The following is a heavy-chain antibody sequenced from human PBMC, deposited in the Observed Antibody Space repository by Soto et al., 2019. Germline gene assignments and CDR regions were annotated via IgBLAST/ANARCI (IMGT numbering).Heavy chain of an antibody. Sequence: GGSLRLSCAASGFTFSNYGMHWVRQAPGKGLEWVAVTWYDGSNKYYADSVKGRFTISRDNSENTLFLQMNSLRAEDTAVYYCARDRNDGSGNYYFDYWGQGTLVTVSS. CDR1: GFTFSNYG. CDR3: ARDRNDGSGNYYFDY. J-gene: IGHJ4*02. V-gene: IGHV3-33*01. D-gene: IGHD3-10*01. CDR2: TWYDGSNK.